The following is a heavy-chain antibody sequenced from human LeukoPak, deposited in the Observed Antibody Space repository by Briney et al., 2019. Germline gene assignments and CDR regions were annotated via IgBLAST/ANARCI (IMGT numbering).Heavy chain of an antibody. D-gene: IGHD6-19*01. CDR1: GFTLSDYI. CDR3: ARERRQWQPFDI. J-gene: IGHJ3*02. CDR2: ISSSGGTI. V-gene: IGHV3-48*04. Sequence: GGSLRLSCAAPGFTLSDYIINWVRQAPGNGLGWISYISSSGGTIYYADSVKGRFTISRDNTDNSQFLQMSSLRAEDTAVYYCARERRQWQPFDIWGQGTMVTVSS.